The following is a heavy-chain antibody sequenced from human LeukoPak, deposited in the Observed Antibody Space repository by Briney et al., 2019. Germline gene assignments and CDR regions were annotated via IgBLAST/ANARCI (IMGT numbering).Heavy chain of an antibody. CDR1: GFTVSSNY. J-gene: IGHJ4*02. V-gene: IGHV3-23*01. CDR3: ARDERLLSFLK. Sequence: GGSLRLSCAASGFTVSSNYMGWVRQAPGKGLEWVSGITGSGGSTYYADSVKGRFTISRDNSKNTLYLQMNSLRAEDTAIYYCARDERLLSFLKWGQGTLVTVSS. D-gene: IGHD3-3*01. CDR2: ITGSGGST.